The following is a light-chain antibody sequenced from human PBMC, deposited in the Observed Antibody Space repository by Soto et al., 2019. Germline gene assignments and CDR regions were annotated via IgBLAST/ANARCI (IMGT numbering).Light chain of an antibody. CDR1: QSVSSSY. CDR3: QQYGSSPTT. V-gene: IGKV3-20*01. J-gene: IGKJ5*01. CDR2: GAS. Sequence: IVLPQSPGTLALAPGERATLSWRASQSVSSSYLAWYQQKPGQSPRLLIYGASSRATGIPDRFSGSGSGTDFTLTISRLEPEDFAVYYCQQYGSSPTTFGQGTRLEIK.